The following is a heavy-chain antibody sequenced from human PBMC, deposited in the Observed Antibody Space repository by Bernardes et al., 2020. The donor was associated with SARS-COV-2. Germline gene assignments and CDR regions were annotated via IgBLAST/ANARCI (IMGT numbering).Heavy chain of an antibody. D-gene: IGHD2-2*01. CDR3: AHRLGYCTTTTCYANWFEP. Sequence: SGPTLVKPTQTLTLTCTFSGFSLSSSGVGVGWIRQPPGKALEWLALIYWDDDKRYSPSLKSRLTITKDTSKNQVALTMTNMDPVDTATYYCAHRLGYCTTTTCYANWFEPWGQGTLVTVSS. V-gene: IGHV2-5*02. J-gene: IGHJ5*02. CDR1: GFSLSSSGVG. CDR2: IYWDDDK.